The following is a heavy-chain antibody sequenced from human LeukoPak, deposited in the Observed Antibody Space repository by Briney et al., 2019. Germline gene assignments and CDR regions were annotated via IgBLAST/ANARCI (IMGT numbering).Heavy chain of an antibody. J-gene: IGHJ6*03. CDR1: GGSFSGYY. Sequence: SETLSLTCAVYGGSFSGYYWSWIRQPPGKGLEWIGEINHSGSTNYNPSLRSRVTISVDTSKNQFSLKLSSVTAADTAVYYCARRITMVRGVIMEYYYYYMDVWGKGTTVTISS. V-gene: IGHV4-34*01. D-gene: IGHD3-10*01. CDR3: ARRITMVRGVIMEYYYYYMDV. CDR2: INHSGST.